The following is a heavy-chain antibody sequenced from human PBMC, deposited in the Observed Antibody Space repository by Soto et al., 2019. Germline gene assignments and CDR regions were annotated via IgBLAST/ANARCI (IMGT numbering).Heavy chain of an antibody. J-gene: IGHJ5*02. Sequence: GGSLRLSCASSGFTLSMSAVNWVRQAPGKGLEWVSYISDSGDRTYYADSVKGRFTISRDRSKNTVSLQMDSLRAEDTAVYYCTRDASRDSSARGWFDPWGPGTLVTVSS. CDR1: GFTLSMSA. D-gene: IGHD6-13*01. CDR3: TRDASRDSSARGWFDP. CDR2: ISDSGDRT. V-gene: IGHV3-23*01.